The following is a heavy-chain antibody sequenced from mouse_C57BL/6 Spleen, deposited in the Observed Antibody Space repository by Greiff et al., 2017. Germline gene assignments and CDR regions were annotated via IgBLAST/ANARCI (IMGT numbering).Heavy chain of an antibody. CDR3: ARRGWLRAMDY. V-gene: IGHV1-19*01. CDR1: GYTFTDYY. CDR2: INPYNGGT. J-gene: IGHJ4*01. Sequence: DVQLQESGPVLVKPGASVKMSCKASGYTFTDYYMNWVKQSHGKSLEWIGVINPYNGGTSYNQKFKGKATLTVDKSSSTAYMQLSSLTSEDSAVYFCARRGWLRAMDYWGQGTSVTVSS. D-gene: IGHD2-2*01.